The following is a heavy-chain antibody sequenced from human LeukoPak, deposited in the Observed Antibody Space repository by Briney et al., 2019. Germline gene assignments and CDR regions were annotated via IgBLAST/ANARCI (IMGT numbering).Heavy chain of an antibody. CDR3: ARSPPESYCSGGSCYSGYFDY. Sequence: SETLSLTCTVSGYSISSGYYWGWIRQPPGKGLEWIGNIYHSGKTYHNPSLKSRVAMSVDTSKNQFSLKLSSVTAADTAVYYCARSPPESYCSGGSCYSGYFDYWGQGTLVTVSS. V-gene: IGHV4-38-2*02. J-gene: IGHJ4*02. D-gene: IGHD2-15*01. CDR1: GYSISSGYY. CDR2: IYHSGKT.